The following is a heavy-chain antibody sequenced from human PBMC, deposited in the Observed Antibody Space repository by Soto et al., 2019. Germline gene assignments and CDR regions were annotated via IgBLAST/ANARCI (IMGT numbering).Heavy chain of an antibody. CDR2: INHSGST. D-gene: IGHD3-9*01. J-gene: IGHJ6*02. CDR3: ARAPGGYYDILTGYPLLYGMDV. CDR1: GGSFSGYY. V-gene: IGHV4-34*01. Sequence: SETLSLTCAVYGGSFSGYYWSWIRQPPGKGLEWIGEINHSGSTNYNPSLKSRVTISVDTSKNQFSLKLSSVTAADTAVYYCARAPGGYYDILTGYPLLYGMDVWGQGTMVTVSS.